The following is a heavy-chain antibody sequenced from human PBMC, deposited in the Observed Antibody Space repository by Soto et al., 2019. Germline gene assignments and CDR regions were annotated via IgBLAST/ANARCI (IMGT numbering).Heavy chain of an antibody. CDR2: INPSGGST. J-gene: IGHJ4*02. Sequence: ASVKVSCKASGYTFTSYYMHWVRQAPGQGLEWMGIINPSGGSTSYAQKFQGRVTMTRDTSTSTVYMELSSLRSEDTAVYYRARRGYCSGGSCYSSGFDYWGQGTLVTVSS. D-gene: IGHD2-15*01. CDR3: ARRGYCSGGSCYSSGFDY. CDR1: GYTFTSYY. V-gene: IGHV1-46*01.